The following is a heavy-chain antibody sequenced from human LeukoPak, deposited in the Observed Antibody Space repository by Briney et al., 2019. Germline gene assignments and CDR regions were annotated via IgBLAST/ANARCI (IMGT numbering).Heavy chain of an antibody. D-gene: IGHD6-13*01. CDR2: INPYNGNT. Sequence: GASVKVSCKASGYTFTNYGISWVRQAPGQGLEWMGQINPYNGNTNYAQHLQGRVTMTTDTSTSTSYMELRSLTSDDTAVYYCARVTGSSISSRSLLYWGQGTLVTVSS. CDR1: GYTFTNYG. J-gene: IGHJ4*02. CDR3: ARVTGSSISSRSLLY. V-gene: IGHV1-18*01.